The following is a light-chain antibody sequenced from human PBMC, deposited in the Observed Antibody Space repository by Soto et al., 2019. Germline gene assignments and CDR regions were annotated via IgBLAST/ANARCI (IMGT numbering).Light chain of an antibody. Sequence: ETVLTQSPATLSLSPGERATLSCRASQSISSYLAWYQQKPGQAPRLLIYDASNRATGIPARFSGSGSGTDFTLTISSLEPDDFATYYCQQYNTYSFGQGTKLEIK. CDR3: QQYNTYS. CDR1: QSISSY. V-gene: IGKV3-11*01. J-gene: IGKJ2*01. CDR2: DAS.